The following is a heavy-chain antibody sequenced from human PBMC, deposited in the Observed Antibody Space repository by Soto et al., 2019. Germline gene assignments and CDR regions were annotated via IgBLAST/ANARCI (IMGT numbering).Heavy chain of an antibody. CDR1: GFTFSSYG. D-gene: IGHD3-3*01. V-gene: IGHV3-30*18. Sequence: GGSLRLSCAASGFTFSSYGMHWVRRAPGKGLEWVAVISYDGSNKYYADSVKGRFTISRDNSKNTLYLQMNSLRAEDTAVYYCAKDPQNTLFWSGYYTSEYYYYGMDVWGQGTTVTVYS. CDR2: ISYDGSNK. J-gene: IGHJ6*02. CDR3: AKDPQNTLFWSGYYTSEYYYYGMDV.